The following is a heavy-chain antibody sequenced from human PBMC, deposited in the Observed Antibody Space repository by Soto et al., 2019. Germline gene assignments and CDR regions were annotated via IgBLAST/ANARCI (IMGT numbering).Heavy chain of an antibody. V-gene: IGHV3-30*18. D-gene: IGHD1-26*01. CDR1: GFTFSSYG. Sequence: GGSLRLSCAASGFTFSSYGMHWVRQAPGKGLEWVAVISYDGSNKYYADSVKGRFTISRDNSKNTLYLQMNSLRAEDTAVYYRAKVKWELLSYYYYGMDVWGQGTTVTVSS. J-gene: IGHJ6*02. CDR2: ISYDGSNK. CDR3: AKVKWELLSYYYYGMDV.